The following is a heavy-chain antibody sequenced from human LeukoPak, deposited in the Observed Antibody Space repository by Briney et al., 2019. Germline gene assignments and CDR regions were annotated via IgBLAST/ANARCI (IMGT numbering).Heavy chain of an antibody. CDR3: ARSSQYTGSWAFDY. CDR2: TYYRSKWSN. Sequence: SQTLSLTCAISGDSVSSNRAAWNWIRQSPSRGLEWLGRTYYRSKWSNDNAVSVKSRITITPDTSKNQFSLQLNSVTPEDTGVYYCARSSQYTGSWAFDYWGQGTLVTVSS. J-gene: IGHJ4*02. V-gene: IGHV6-1*01. D-gene: IGHD6-13*01. CDR1: GDSVSSNRAA.